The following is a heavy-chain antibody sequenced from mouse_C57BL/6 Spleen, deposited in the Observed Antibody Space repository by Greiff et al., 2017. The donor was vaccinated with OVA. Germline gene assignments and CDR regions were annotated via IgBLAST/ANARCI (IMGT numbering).Heavy chain of an antibody. J-gene: IGHJ2*01. CDR3: ARDLERAFDY. D-gene: IGHD2-10*02. V-gene: IGHV3-6*01. CDR1: GYSITSGYY. CDR2: ISYDGSN. Sequence: EVQLQESGPGLVKPSQSLSLTCSVIGYSITSGYYWNWIRQFPGNKLEWMGYISYDGSNNYNPSLKNRISITRDTSKNQFFLKLNSVTTEDTATYYCARDLERAFDYWGQGTTLTVSS.